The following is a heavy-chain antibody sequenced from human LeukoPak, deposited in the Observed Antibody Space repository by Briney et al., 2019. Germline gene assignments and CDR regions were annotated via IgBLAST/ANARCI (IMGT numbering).Heavy chain of an antibody. CDR2: INYSGST. CDR3: AREYGSGSEFDP. Sequence: SETLSLTCAVYGGSFSGYYWSWIRQPPGKGLEWIGEINYSGSTNYNPSLKSRVTISVDTSKNQFSLKLSSVTAADTAVYYCAREYGSGSEFDPWGQGTLVTVSS. CDR1: GGSFSGYY. D-gene: IGHD3-10*01. J-gene: IGHJ5*02. V-gene: IGHV4-34*01.